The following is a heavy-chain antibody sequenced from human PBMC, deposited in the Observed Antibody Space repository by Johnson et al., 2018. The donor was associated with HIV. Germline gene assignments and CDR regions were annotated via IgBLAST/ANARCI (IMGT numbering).Heavy chain of an antibody. V-gene: IGHV3-33*06. J-gene: IGHJ3*02. CDR2: IWYAGSNT. CDR1: GFTFSSYG. CDR3: AKDREGSGWYEGVAFDI. Sequence: QVQLVESGGGVVQPGRSLRLSCAASGFTFSSYGMHWVRQAPGKGLAWVAVIWYAGSNTYYADSVKGRFTISRDNSKNTLYLPMNSLSAEDTAVYYCAKDREGSGWYEGVAFDIWGQGTMVTVSS. D-gene: IGHD6-19*01.